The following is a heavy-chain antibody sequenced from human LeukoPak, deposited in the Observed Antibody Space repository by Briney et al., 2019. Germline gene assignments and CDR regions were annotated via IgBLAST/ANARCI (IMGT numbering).Heavy chain of an antibody. J-gene: IGHJ4*02. CDR1: GFTFSSYA. CDR3: ANLFYGSDPRRY. CDR2: ISDSGGST. D-gene: IGHD3-10*01. Sequence: PGGALRLSCAASGFTFSSYAMSWVRQAPGKGLEWVSAISDSGGSTYYADSVEGRFTISRDNSKDTLYLQMNSLRVEDTALYYCANLFYGSDPRRYWVQGTLVTVSS. V-gene: IGHV3-23*01.